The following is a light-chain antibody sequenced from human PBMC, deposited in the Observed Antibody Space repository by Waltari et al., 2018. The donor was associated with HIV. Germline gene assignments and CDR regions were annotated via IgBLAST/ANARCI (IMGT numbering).Light chain of an antibody. CDR1: QSIKSN. CDR3: HQYNNWPRT. V-gene: IGKV3-15*01. J-gene: IGKJ1*01. Sequence: EIVMTQSPATLSVSPGDRATLSCRASQSIKSNLAWYQQKLGQAPRLLIYGASTRATGIPARFSGSGSGTEFTLTVSGLQSEDFAIYYCHQYNNWPRTFGQGTNVEIK. CDR2: GAS.